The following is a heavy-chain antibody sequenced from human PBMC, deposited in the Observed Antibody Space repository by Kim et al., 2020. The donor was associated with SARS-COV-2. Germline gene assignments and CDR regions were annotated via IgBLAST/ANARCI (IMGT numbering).Heavy chain of an antibody. J-gene: IGHJ4*02. D-gene: IGHD3-10*01. V-gene: IGHV3-74*01. CDR3: VRWNGRSGSLDS. Sequence: RYADSVKGRFTISRDNTKNTVYLQMNSLRAEDTAVYYCVRWNGRSGSLDSWGQGTLVTVSS.